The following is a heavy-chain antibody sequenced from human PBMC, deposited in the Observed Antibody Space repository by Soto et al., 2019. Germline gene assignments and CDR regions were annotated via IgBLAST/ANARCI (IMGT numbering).Heavy chain of an antibody. D-gene: IGHD3-16*01. CDR2: IYYSGST. Sequence: QVQLQESGPGLVKPSETLSLTCTVSGGSISSYYWSWIRQPPGKGLEWIGYIYYSGSTNYNPSLKSRVTISVDTSKNQFSLKLSSVTAADTAVYHCARWGRTFDYWGQGTLVTVSS. J-gene: IGHJ4*02. V-gene: IGHV4-59*01. CDR3: ARWGRTFDY. CDR1: GGSISSYY.